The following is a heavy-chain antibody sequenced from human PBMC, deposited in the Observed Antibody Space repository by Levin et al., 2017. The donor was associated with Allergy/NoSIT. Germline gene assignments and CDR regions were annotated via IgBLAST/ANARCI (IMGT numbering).Heavy chain of an antibody. CDR3: ARDLGGFSGYKPYVCVDV. J-gene: IGHJ6*04. CDR1: GDSISRGFYY. CDR2: IYVTGST. Sequence: PSETLSLTCSVSGDSISRGFYYWSWIRQPAGEGLEWIGRIYVTGSTTYSPSLKSRVTISLDRSKDQVSLKINSVTAADTAVYYCARDLGGFSGYKPYVCVDVWGKGTTVTVSS. D-gene: IGHD5-12*01. V-gene: IGHV4-61*02.